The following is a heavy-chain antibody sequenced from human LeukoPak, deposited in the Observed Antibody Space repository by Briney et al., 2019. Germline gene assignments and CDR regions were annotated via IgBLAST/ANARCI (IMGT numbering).Heavy chain of an antibody. CDR3: AKSSHGGWLRYFDY. CDR1: GFIFSSYG. Sequence: GGSLRLSCAASGFIFSSYGKHWVRQAPGKGLEWVAVISYDGSNKYYADSVKGRFTISRDNAKNSLYLQMNSLRAEDTALYYCAKSSHGGWLRYFDYWGQGTLVTVSS. D-gene: IGHD6-19*01. CDR2: ISYDGSNK. J-gene: IGHJ4*02. V-gene: IGHV3-30*18.